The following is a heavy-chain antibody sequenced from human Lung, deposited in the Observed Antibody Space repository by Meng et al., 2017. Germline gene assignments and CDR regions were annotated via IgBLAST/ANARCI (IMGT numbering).Heavy chain of an antibody. V-gene: IGHV1-2*06. Sequence: QVQLVQSGAEVKKLGAPVTVSCKASGYTFTVYYMHWVRLAPVQGLEWMGRINPNSGGTNYAQKFQGRVTMTRDTSISTAYMELSRLRSDDTAVYYCASYCGGDCYSSIHYWGQGTLVTVSS. D-gene: IGHD2-21*02. CDR2: INPNSGGT. CDR3: ASYCGGDCYSSIHY. CDR1: GYTFTVYY. J-gene: IGHJ4*02.